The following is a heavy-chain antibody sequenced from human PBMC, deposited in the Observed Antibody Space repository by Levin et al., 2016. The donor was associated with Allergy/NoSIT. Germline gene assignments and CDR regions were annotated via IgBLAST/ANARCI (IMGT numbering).Heavy chain of an antibody. D-gene: IGHD3-3*01. CDR3: GAAGFRF. CDR1: GFSVNAGW. Sequence: GGSLRLSCTPSGFSVNAGWMNWVRQAPGRGLEWVGLVKNEADGGTTEYAAPVKGRVTISRDDSKNTLYLQMSSLKTEDTGVYYCGAAGFRFWGQGILVTVS. CDR2: VKNEADGGTT. V-gene: IGHV3-15*01. J-gene: IGHJ1*01.